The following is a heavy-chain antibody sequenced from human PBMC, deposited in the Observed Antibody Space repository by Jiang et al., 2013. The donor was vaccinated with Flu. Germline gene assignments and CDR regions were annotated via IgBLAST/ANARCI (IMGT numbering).Heavy chain of an antibody. CDR1: AFSLTTGGMS. CDR2: IDGDDDK. D-gene: IGHD3-10*01. CDR3: ARTLRRGYGMDV. Sequence: KPTQTLTLTCTFSAFSLTTGGMSVNWIRQTPGKALEWLARIDGDDDKFYNPSLKTRPTISKDTSKNQVVLTMTNMDPVDTATYYCARTLRRGYGMDVWGQGTTVTVSS. V-gene: IGHV2-70*04. J-gene: IGHJ6*02.